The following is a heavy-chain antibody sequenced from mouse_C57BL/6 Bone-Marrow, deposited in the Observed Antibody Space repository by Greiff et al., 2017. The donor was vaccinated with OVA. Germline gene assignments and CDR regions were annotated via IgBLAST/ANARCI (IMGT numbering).Heavy chain of an antibody. V-gene: IGHV1-82*01. D-gene: IGHD1-1*01. CDR2: IYPGDGDT. J-gene: IGHJ4*01. CDR1: GYAFSSSW. CDR3: ARSVYYGSSLFYAMDY. Sequence: LVEPGASVKISCKASGYAFSSSWMNWVKQRPGKGLEWIGRIYPGDGDTNYNGKFKGKATLTADNSSSTAYMQLSSLTSEDSAVYFCARSVYYGSSLFYAMDYWGQGTSVTVSS.